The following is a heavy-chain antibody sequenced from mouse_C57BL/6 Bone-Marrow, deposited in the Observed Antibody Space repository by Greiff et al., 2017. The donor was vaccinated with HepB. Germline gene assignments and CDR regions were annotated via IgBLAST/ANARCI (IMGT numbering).Heavy chain of an antibody. J-gene: IGHJ3*01. V-gene: IGHV14-3*01. CDR2: IDPANGNT. CDR1: GFNIQNTY. Sequence: VQLQQSVAELVRPGASVKLSCTASGFNIQNTYMHWVKKRPEKGLEWIGRIDPANGNTKYAPQFQGKATRTADTSSNTAYLQLSSLTSEDTSIYYCASGFTTVPERAYWGQGTLVTVSA. D-gene: IGHD1-1*01. CDR3: ASGFTTVPERAY.